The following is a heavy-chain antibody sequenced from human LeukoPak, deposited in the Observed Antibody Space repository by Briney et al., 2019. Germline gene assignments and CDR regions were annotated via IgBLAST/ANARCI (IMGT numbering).Heavy chain of an antibody. V-gene: IGHV3-21*01. CDR2: ISSSSSYI. CDR1: GFTFSSYS. Sequence: GGSLRLSCAASGFTFSSYSMNWVRQAPGKGLEWVPSISSSSSYIYYADSVKGRFTISRDNAKNSLYLQMNSLRAEDTAVYYCAGYCSGGSCSYYYYGMDVWGQGTTVTVSS. D-gene: IGHD2-15*01. J-gene: IGHJ6*02. CDR3: AGYCSGGSCSYYYYGMDV.